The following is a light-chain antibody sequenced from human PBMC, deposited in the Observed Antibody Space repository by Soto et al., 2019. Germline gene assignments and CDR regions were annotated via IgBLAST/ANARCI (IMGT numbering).Light chain of an antibody. CDR2: SAS. J-gene: IGKJ5*01. CDR3: QHYGSSPPII. Sequence: EIVLTHSPGTLSLSPGERARLSCRASQSVSSNYLAWYQQKPGQAPRLLLHSASSRATGIPDRFSGSGSGTDFTLTISRLEPEDFAVYYCQHYGSSPPIIFGQGTRLDIK. V-gene: IGKV3-20*01. CDR1: QSVSSNY.